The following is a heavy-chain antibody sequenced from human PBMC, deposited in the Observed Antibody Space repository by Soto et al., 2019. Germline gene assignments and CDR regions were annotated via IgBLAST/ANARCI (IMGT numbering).Heavy chain of an antibody. Sequence: EVQLLESGGGLVQPGGSLRLSCAASGFTFSSYAMSWVRQAPGKGLEWVSAISGSGGSTYYADSVKGRFTISRDNSKNTLYLQMNSLRAEDTAVYYCAKGLGGVVPAAKMAFDIWGQGTMVTVSS. D-gene: IGHD2-2*01. CDR1: GFTFSSYA. CDR3: AKGLGGVVPAAKMAFDI. J-gene: IGHJ3*02. V-gene: IGHV3-23*01. CDR2: ISGSGGST.